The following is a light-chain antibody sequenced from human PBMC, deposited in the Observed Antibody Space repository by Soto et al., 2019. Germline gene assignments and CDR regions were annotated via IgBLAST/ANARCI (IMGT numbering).Light chain of an antibody. CDR2: EVT. CDR3: SSYTSSSTVYV. CDR1: GSDVGGYDY. V-gene: IGLV2-14*01. Sequence: QSVLTQPASVSGSPGQSITISCTGTGSDVGGYDYVSWYQHHPGKAPKVMIYEVTNRPSGVSTRFSGSKSGNTASLSISGLQTEDEAIYYCSSYTSSSTVYVFGTGTKVTVL. J-gene: IGLJ1*01.